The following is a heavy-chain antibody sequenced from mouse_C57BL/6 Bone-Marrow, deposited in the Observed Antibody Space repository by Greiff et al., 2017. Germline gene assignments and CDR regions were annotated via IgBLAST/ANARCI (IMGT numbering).Heavy chain of an antibody. V-gene: IGHV5-6*01. J-gene: IGHJ3*01. CDR1: GFTFSSYG. CDR2: ISSGGSYT. CDR3: ERRGGTWFAY. Sequence: EVQLVESGGDLVKPGGSLKLSCAASGFTFSSYGMSWVRQTPDKRLEWVATISSGGSYTYYPDSVKGRFTISRDNAKNTLYLQMSSLKSEDTAMYYCERRGGTWFAYWGQGTLVTVSA.